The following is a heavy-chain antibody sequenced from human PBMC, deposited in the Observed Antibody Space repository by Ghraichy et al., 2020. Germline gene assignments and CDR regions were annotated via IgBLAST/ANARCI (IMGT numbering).Heavy chain of an antibody. V-gene: IGHV1-2*02. CDR3: ARDGPVAAEKYFDY. Sequence: ASVKVSCKASGYTFTGSYMHWVRQAPGQGLEWMGWINPNSGGTNYAQKFQGRVTMTRDTSISTAYMELSRLRSDDTAVYYCARDGPVAAEKYFDYWGQGTLVTVSS. J-gene: IGHJ4*02. CDR2: INPNSGGT. D-gene: IGHD2-15*01. CDR1: GYTFTGSY.